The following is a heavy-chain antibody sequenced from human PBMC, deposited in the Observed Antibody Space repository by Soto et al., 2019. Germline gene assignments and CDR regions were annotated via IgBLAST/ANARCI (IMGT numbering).Heavy chain of an antibody. J-gene: IGHJ4*02. CDR1: GFPFSTYW. D-gene: IGHD7-27*01. CDR2: LYQDGSEK. V-gene: IGHV3-7*03. Sequence: EVQLVESGGGLVQPGGSLRLSCAAFGFPFSTYWMSWVRQAPGKGLEWVAKLYQDGSEKYYVDSVKGRFTISRDNAESSLYLQMSNLRAEDTAIYYCTRDGAWGFDYWGQGTQVTVSS. CDR3: TRDGAWGFDY.